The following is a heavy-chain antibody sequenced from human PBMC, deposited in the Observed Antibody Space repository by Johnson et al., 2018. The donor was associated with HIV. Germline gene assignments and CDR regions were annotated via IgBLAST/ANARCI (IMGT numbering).Heavy chain of an antibody. Sequence: QEQLVESGGGVVQPGRSLRLSCAASGFTFSSYAMHWVRQAPGKGLEWVAVISYDGSNKYYADSVKGRFTISRDNSKTTLYLQKNSLRAEDTAVYYCARGSYNFWSGEREAFDIWGQGTMVTVSS. V-gene: IGHV3-30-3*01. CDR3: ARGSYNFWSGEREAFDI. CDR1: GFTFSSYA. CDR2: ISYDGSNK. J-gene: IGHJ3*02. D-gene: IGHD3-3*01.